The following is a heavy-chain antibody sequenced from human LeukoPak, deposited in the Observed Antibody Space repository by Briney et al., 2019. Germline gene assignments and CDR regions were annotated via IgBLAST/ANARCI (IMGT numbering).Heavy chain of an antibody. D-gene: IGHD2-2*01. J-gene: IGHJ5*02. CDR3: AKVAPLTYCSSTSCPSEWFDP. V-gene: IGHV3-23*01. CDR2: ISGSGGST. Sequence: GGSLRLSCAASGFTFSSYAMSWVRQAPGKGLEWVSAISGSGGSTYYADSVKGRFTISRDNSKNTLYLQMNSLGAEDTAVYYCAKVAPLTYCSSTSCPSEWFDPWGQGTLVTVSS. CDR1: GFTFSSYA.